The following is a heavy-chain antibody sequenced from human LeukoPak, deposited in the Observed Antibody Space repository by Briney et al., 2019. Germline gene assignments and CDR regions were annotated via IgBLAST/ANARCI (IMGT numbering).Heavy chain of an antibody. V-gene: IGHV3-48*03. D-gene: IGHD3-16*01. CDR2: ISSDGSNT. Sequence: GGSLRLSCAASGFIFSNYEMNWVRQAPGKGLEWVSYISSDGSNTYYADSVKGRFIISRDNAKNSLYLQMNSLRAEDTAVYYCARDPDYRGSQPHGYFDYWGQGTLVTVSS. CDR3: ARDPDYRGSQPHGYFDY. J-gene: IGHJ4*02. CDR1: GFIFSNYE.